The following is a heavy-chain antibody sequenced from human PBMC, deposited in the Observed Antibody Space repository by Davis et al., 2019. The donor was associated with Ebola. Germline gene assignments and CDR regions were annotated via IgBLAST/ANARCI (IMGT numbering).Heavy chain of an antibody. D-gene: IGHD3-9*01. CDR1: GFTFSGYE. V-gene: IGHV3-48*03. CDR2: ISRSGDTI. J-gene: IGHJ4*02. Sequence: PGGSLRLSCAGSGFTFSGYEINWVRQAPGRGLEWVSYISRSGDTIYYADSVKGRFTISRDNARNSVYMQMNNLRAEDTTVYYCARANDDIFLGVFDYWGQGTLVTVSS. CDR3: ARANDDIFLGVFDY.